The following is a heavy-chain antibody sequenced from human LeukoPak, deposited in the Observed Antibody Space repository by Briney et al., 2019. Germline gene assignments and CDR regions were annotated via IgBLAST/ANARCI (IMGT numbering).Heavy chain of an antibody. J-gene: IGHJ4*02. D-gene: IGHD3/OR15-3a*01. CDR3: ARQTGSGLFILP. Sequence: PSETLSLACTVSGGSISSSSYYWGWIRQPPGKGLEWIGSIYYSGNTYYNASLKSQVSISIDTSKNQFSLRLTSVTAADTAVYYCARQTGSGLFILPGGQGTLVTVSS. CDR1: GGSISSSSYY. V-gene: IGHV4-39*01. CDR2: IYYSGNT.